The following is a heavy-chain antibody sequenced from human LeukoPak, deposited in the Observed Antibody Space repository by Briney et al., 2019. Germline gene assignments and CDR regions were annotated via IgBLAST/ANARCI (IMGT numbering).Heavy chain of an antibody. V-gene: IGHV3-20*04. CDR2: ISWSGDRM. CDR3: AKDLGGSATTV. CDR1: GFTVSSNY. D-gene: IGHD2-2*01. Sequence: GGSLRLSCAASGFTVSSNYMSWVRQAPGKGLEWVSSISWSGDRMGHADAVKGRFTISRDNAKNSLFLQMNSLRVEDTALYYCAKDLGGSATTVWGQGTLVTVSS. J-gene: IGHJ4*02.